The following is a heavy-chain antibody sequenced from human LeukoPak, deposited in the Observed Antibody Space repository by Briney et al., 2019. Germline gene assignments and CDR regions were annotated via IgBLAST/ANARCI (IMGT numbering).Heavy chain of an antibody. Sequence: GGSLRLSCAASGFGFSNYAMSWVRQAPGKGLEWVSAISGSGGSTYYANSVKGRFTISRDNSKNTLYLQMNSLRAEDTAVYYCAKDGLTGDYLFFDYWGQGTLVTVSS. CDR1: GFGFSNYA. CDR3: AKDGLTGDYLFFDY. V-gene: IGHV3-23*01. J-gene: IGHJ4*02. CDR2: ISGSGGST. D-gene: IGHD7-27*01.